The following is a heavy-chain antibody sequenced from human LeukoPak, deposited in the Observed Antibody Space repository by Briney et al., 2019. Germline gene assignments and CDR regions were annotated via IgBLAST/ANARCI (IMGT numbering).Heavy chain of an antibody. J-gene: IGHJ4*02. D-gene: IGHD2-15*01. V-gene: IGHV4-59*08. CDR1: GGSITNHY. CDR3: ARHPFATPFDY. CDR2: MYHTGHT. Sequence: TSETLSLTCTVSGGSITNHYWSWIRQSPGKGLEWIGYMYHTGHTMYNSSLKSRVTLSLDTSKNHFSLRLSSVTAADTAVYFCARHPFATPFDYWGPGTLVTVSS.